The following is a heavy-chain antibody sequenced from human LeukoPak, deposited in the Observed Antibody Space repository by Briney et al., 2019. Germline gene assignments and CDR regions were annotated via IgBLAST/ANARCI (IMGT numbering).Heavy chain of an antibody. J-gene: IGHJ6*04. CDR3: ASGPYYGSGRSYYYGMDV. D-gene: IGHD3-10*01. CDR1: GGTFSSYA. Sequence: SAKVSCKASGGTFSSYAISWVRQATGQGLEWMGGIIPIFGTANSAQKFQGRVTTTADESTSTAYMELSSLRSEDTAVYYCASGPYYGSGRSYYYGMDVWGKGTTVTVSS. V-gene: IGHV1-69*13. CDR2: IIPIFGTA.